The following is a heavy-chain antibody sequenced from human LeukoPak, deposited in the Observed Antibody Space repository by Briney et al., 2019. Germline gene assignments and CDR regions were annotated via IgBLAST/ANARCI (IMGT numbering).Heavy chain of an antibody. CDR1: GFTFDDYG. Sequence: GGSLRLSCAASGFTFDDYGMSWVRQAPGKGLEWVSGINWNGGSTGYADSVKGRFTISRDNAKNSLYLQMNSLRVEDTAVYYCAKGFDFSGAWGRRFDSWGQGILVTVSP. D-gene: IGHD1-26*01. CDR3: AKGFDFSGAWGRRFDS. V-gene: IGHV3-20*04. CDR2: INWNGGST. J-gene: IGHJ4*02.